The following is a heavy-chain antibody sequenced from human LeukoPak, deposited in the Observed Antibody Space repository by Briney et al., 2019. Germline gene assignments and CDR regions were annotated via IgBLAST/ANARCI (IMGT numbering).Heavy chain of an antibody. CDR3: ARDTDYYGSGRHGYFDH. CDR1: GLTISNNF. J-gene: IGHJ1*01. V-gene: IGHV3-66*01. CDR2: IYSGGST. Sequence: GGSLRLSCAASGLTISNNFMGWVRQASGKGLEWVSLIYSGGSTYSADSVKGRFTISRDNSKNTLHLQMNSLRVEDTAVYYCARDTDYYGSGRHGYFDHWGQGTLVTVSS. D-gene: IGHD3-10*01.